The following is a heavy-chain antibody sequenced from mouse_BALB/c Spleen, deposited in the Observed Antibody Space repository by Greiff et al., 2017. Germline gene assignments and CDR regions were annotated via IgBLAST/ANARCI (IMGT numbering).Heavy chain of an antibody. CDR1: GFNIKDTY. J-gene: IGHJ1*01. V-gene: IGHV14-3*02. CDR2: IDPANGNT. D-gene: IGHD2-3*01. CDR3: ARGDGYSPNFDV. Sequence: EVQLQQSGAELVKPGASVKLSCTASGFNIKDTYMHWVKQRPEQGLEWIGRIDPANGNTKYDPKFQGKATITADTSSNTAYLQLSSLTSEDTAVYYCARGDGYSPNFDVWGAGTTVTVSS.